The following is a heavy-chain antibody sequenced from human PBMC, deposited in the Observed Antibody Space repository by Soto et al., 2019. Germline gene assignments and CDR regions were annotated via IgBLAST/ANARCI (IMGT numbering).Heavy chain of an antibody. D-gene: IGHD1-7*01. CDR2: IYHTGST. V-gene: IGHV4-30-2*01. CDR3: AGGPWNYGDNWFDP. J-gene: IGHJ5*02. Sequence: SETLSLTCTVSDDSISSGGHSWSWIRQPPGKGLEWIGYIYHTGSTHYNPSLNTRVTISVDTSKNQFSLRLTSVTAADTAVYFCAGGPWNYGDNWFDPWGQGTLVTVSS. CDR1: DDSISSGGHS.